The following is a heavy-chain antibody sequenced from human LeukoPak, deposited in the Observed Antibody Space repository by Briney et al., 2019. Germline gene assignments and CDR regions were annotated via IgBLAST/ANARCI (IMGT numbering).Heavy chain of an antibody. Sequence: GGSLRLSCAASGFTVSSNYMSWVRQAPGKGLEWVSYISSSGSTIYYADSVKGRFTISRDNAKNSLYLQMNSLRAEDTAVYYCAREGGGYNNRGFDYWGQGTLVTVSS. CDR3: AREGGGYNNRGFDY. CDR1: GFTVSSNY. D-gene: IGHD5-24*01. CDR2: ISSSGSTI. J-gene: IGHJ4*02. V-gene: IGHV3-11*04.